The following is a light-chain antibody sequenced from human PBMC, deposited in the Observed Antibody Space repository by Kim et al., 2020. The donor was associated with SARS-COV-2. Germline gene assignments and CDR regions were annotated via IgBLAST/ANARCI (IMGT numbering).Light chain of an antibody. J-gene: IGLJ2*01. V-gene: IGLV3-19*01. CDR3: NSRDSNDNVV. Sequence: VALGQTGRITCQGDSLRSYYATWYQKKPGQAPILVIYGKNNRPSGIPDRFSGSGSGNTASLTITGTQAGDEADYYCNSRDSNDNVVFGGGTQLTVL. CDR2: GKN. CDR1: SLRSYY.